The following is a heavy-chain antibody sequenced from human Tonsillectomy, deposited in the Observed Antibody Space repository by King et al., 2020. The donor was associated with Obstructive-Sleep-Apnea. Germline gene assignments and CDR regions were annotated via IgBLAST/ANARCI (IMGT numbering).Heavy chain of an antibody. CDR3: ARGRGNSVIAYYFDY. V-gene: IGHV1-2*02. J-gene: IGHJ4*02. D-gene: IGHD4-23*01. CDR1: GYTFTNYY. Sequence: VQLVESGAEVKKPGASVKVSCKTSGYTFTNYYIHWVRQAPGQGLEWMGLINPNNGDTDFPQKFQGRVTMTRDTSISTAYMELSRLTSDDTAVYYCARGRGNSVIAYYFDYWGQGTLVTVSS. CDR2: INPNNGDT.